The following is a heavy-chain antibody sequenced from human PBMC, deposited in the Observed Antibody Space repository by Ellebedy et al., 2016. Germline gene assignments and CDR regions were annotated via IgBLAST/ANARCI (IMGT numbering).Heavy chain of an antibody. CDR2: VFHTGTT. J-gene: IGHJ3*01. Sequence: SETLSLTCNVSGGSVSSAYWNWIRRPPGKGLEWIGYVFHTGTTNYSPSLKSRVTMSVDTSKSQFSLGLTSVTAADTAVYYCAKWSGDWNAYDVWGQGTMVTVSS. D-gene: IGHD1-1*01. CDR1: GGSVSSAY. V-gene: IGHV4-59*02. CDR3: AKWSGDWNAYDV.